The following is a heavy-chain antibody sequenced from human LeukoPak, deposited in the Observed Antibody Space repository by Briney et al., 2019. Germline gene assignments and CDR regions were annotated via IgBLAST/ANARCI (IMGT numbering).Heavy chain of an antibody. CDR2: IGPNSGGT. V-gene: IGHV1-2*02. CDR3: ARANTIMTTVVTSFDS. CDR1: GYTFTDYH. J-gene: IGHJ4*02. D-gene: IGHD4-23*01. Sequence: GASVKVSCKASGYTFTDYHIHWVRQAPGQGLEWMGWIGPNSGGTDYAQKFQGRVTMTRDTSISTAYLVLSRLASDDTAVYYRARANTIMTTVVTSFDSWGQGTLVTVSS.